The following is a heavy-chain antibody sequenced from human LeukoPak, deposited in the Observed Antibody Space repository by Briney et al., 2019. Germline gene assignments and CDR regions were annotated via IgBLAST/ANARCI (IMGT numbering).Heavy chain of an antibody. D-gene: IGHD2/OR15-2a*01. Sequence: GGSLRLSCAASGFTFSTYAMNWVRQAPGKGLEWVSGITDSGDNTYYADSMKGRFTISRDNSNNMLYLQMNSLRAEDMATYYCAKAGDGNYYLVFDYWGQGILVTASS. V-gene: IGHV3-23*01. J-gene: IGHJ4*02. CDR1: GFTFSTYA. CDR2: ITDSGDNT. CDR3: AKAGDGNYYLVFDY.